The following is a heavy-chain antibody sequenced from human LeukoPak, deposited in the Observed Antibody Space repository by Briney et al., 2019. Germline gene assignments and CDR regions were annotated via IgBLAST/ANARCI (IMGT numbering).Heavy chain of an antibody. CDR1: GGSINSYY. D-gene: IGHD2-2*01. CDR2: IHYSGST. V-gene: IGHV4-59*12. J-gene: IGHJ3*02. CDR3: ARVKESIVVVPAAMGAFDI. Sequence: PSETLSLTCTVSGGSINSYYWSWIRQPPGRGLEWIGSIHYSGSTSYNPSLKSRVTISVDRSKNQFSLKLSSVTAADTAVYYCARVKESIVVVPAAMGAFDIWGQGTMVTVSS.